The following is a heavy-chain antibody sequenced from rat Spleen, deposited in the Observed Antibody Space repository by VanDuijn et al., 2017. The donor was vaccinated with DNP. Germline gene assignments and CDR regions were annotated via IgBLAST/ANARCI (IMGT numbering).Heavy chain of an antibody. J-gene: IGHJ2*01. D-gene: IGHD1-4*01. CDR3: ARHVLPLRVWDY. V-gene: IGHV5-31*01. CDR1: RFTFNNYW. Sequence: EVQLVESGGDLVQPGRSLKLSCVASRFTFNNYWMTWFRQVPGKGLEWVASIRSSGGSTYYPDSVKGRFTISRDNAKNTLYLQMNSLRSEDTATYYCARHVLPLRVWDYWGQGVMVTVSS. CDR2: IRSSGGST.